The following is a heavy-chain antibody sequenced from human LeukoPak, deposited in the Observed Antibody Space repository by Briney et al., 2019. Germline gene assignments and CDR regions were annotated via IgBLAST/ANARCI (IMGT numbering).Heavy chain of an antibody. CDR1: GFTFSSYG. J-gene: IGHJ4*02. D-gene: IGHD2-15*01. CDR2: INQGGSEK. CDR3: ARNVGWFRFDY. Sequence: GGSLRLSCSASGFTFSSYGMNWVRQAPGKGLEWVANINQGGSEKYYVDSVKGRFTISRDNAKNSLYLQMNSLRAEDTAVYYCARNVGWFRFDYWGQGTLVTVSS. V-gene: IGHV3-7*03.